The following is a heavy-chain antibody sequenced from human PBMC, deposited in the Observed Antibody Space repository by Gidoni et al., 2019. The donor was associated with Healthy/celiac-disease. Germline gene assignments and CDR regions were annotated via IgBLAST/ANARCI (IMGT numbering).Heavy chain of an antibody. CDR2: IRSKANSYAT. J-gene: IGHJ4*02. Sequence: EVQLVESGGGLVQPGGSLKLSCAASGFTFSGSAMHWVRQASGKGLEWVGRIRSKANSYATAYAASVKGRFTISRDDSKNTAYLQMNSLKTEDTAVYYCTRHRGWELYFDYWGQGTLVTVSS. D-gene: IGHD1-26*01. CDR3: TRHRGWELYFDY. CDR1: GFTFSGSA. V-gene: IGHV3-73*01.